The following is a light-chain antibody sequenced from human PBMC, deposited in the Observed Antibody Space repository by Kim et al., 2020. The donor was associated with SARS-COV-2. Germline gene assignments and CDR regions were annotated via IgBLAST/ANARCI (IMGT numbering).Light chain of an antibody. V-gene: IGKV1-5*01. CDR3: QQYNTYPYT. Sequence: GDRVTITCRASQSISSWLAWYQQKPGEAPKVLIYDASSLQSGLPSRFSGGGSGTEFTLSISSLQPDDFATYYCQQYNTYPYTFGQGTKLEI. J-gene: IGKJ2*01. CDR2: DAS. CDR1: QSISSW.